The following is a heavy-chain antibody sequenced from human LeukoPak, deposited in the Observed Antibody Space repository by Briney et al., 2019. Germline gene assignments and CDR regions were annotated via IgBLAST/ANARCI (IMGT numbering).Heavy chain of an antibody. J-gene: IGHJ6*03. D-gene: IGHD2-15*01. CDR3: ARFPGSAEYRHYYYMEV. CDR1: GGSLSNYF. CDR2: MYYSDST. V-gene: IGHV4-59*01. Sequence: SETLSLTCTVSGGSLSNYFWTWIRQPPGKGLECVGYMYYSDSTTYNPSLKSRVTVSVDTSKNHFSLKLSSVTAADTAVYYCARFPGSAEYRHYYYMEVWGKGTTVTVSS.